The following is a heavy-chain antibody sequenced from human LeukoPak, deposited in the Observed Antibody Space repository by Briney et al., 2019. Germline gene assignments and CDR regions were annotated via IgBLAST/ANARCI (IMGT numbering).Heavy chain of an antibody. CDR1: GFPFSSYA. D-gene: IGHD1-7*01. CDR3: AKSNWNYEFDY. CDR2: ISGSGGST. Sequence: GASLRLSCAASGFPFSSYAMSWVRQAPGKGLEWVSAISGSGGSTYYADSVKGRFTISRDNSKNTLYLQMNSLRAADTAVYYCAKSNWNYEFDYWGQGTLVTVSS. V-gene: IGHV3-23*01. J-gene: IGHJ4*02.